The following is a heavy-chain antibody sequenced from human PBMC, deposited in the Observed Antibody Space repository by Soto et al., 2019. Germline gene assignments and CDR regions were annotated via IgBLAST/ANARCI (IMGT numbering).Heavy chain of an antibody. CDR1: GFTLKELA. J-gene: IGHJ5*02. Sequence: GASVKVSCKVSGFTLKELAIHWVRQAPGKGLEWMGGFDPEDGETNYAQKFQGRVTMTEDTSTDTAYMELSSLRSEDTAVFYCATRPVGYCSDSKCFPSWGRGTLVTVSS. V-gene: IGHV1-24*01. CDR2: FDPEDGET. CDR3: ATRPVGYCSDSKCFPS. D-gene: IGHD2-15*01.